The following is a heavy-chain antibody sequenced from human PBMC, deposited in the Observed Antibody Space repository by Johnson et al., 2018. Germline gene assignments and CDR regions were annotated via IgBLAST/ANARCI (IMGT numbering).Heavy chain of an antibody. J-gene: IGHJ6*02. CDR3: AKGGGPNYYYYYGMEV. CDR2: ISWNSGSI. V-gene: IGHV3-9*01. D-gene: IGHD3-16*01. Sequence: QWVRQAPGKGLEWVSGISWNSGSIGYAGSVKGRVTISRDNAKNSLYLQIDSLRAEDTAVYYCAKGGGPNYYYYYGMEVWGQGTTVTVSS.